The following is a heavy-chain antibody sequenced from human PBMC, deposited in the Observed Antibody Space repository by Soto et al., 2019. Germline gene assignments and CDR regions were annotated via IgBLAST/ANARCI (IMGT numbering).Heavy chain of an antibody. Sequence: QVQLVESGGGVVQPGMSLRLSCATSGFSFSSHAMHWVRQAPGKGLEWVAQIWYDGSNRYYADSMRGRFTISRDFFKNTAFLQMDSLRAEDTAVDYCARDGQNLAPYAFDMWGQGTLVTVSS. CDR3: ARDGQNLAPYAFDM. CDR2: IWYDGSNR. CDR1: GFSFSSHA. V-gene: IGHV3-33*01. J-gene: IGHJ3*02.